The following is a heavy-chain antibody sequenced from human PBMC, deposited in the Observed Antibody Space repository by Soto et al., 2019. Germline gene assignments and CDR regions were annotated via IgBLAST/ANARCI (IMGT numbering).Heavy chain of an antibody. V-gene: IGHV3-33*01. J-gene: IGHJ6*02. CDR1: GFTFSSYG. CDR3: ARQSERYYYYGMDV. CDR2: IWYDGSNK. Sequence: GGSLRLSCAASGFTFSSYGMHWVRQAPGKGLEWVAVIWYDGSNKYYADSVKGRFTISRDNSKNTLYLQMNSLRAEDTAVYYCARQSERYYYYGMDVWGHGTTVTVSS.